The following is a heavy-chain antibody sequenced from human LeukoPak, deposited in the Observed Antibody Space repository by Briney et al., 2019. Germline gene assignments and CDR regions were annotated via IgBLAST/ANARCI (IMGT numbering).Heavy chain of an antibody. CDR1: GFTVSSNY. Sequence: PGGSLRLSCAASGFTVSSNYMSWVRQAPGKGLEWVSGISWNSGSIGYADSVKGRFTISRDNAKNSLYLQMNSLRAEDMALYYCAKEGRRLGGPPDAFDIWGQGTMVTVSS. CDR3: AKEGRRLGGPPDAFDI. V-gene: IGHV3-9*03. CDR2: ISWNSGSI. D-gene: IGHD3-16*01. J-gene: IGHJ3*02.